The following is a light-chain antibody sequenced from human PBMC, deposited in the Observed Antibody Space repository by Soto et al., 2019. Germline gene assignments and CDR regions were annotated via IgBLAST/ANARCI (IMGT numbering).Light chain of an antibody. CDR2: GNS. CDR3: QSYYSSMSCSV. V-gene: IGLV1-40*01. Sequence: QPVLTQPPSVSGSPGQRVTISCTGSSSNIGADYDVHWYQQLPGTAPKLLIYGNSNRPSGVPDRFSGSKSGTSASLAITGLQAQDEADYYCQSYYSSMSCSVFGTGTKLTVL. CDR1: SSNIGADYD. J-gene: IGLJ1*01.